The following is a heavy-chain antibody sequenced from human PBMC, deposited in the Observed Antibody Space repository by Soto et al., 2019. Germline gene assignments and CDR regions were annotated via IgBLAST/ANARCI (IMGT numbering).Heavy chain of an antibody. J-gene: IGHJ6*02. Sequence: SETLSLTCAVYGGSFSGYYWSWIRQPPGKGLEWIGEINHSGSTNYNPSLKSRVTISVDTSKNQFSLKLSSVTAADTAVYYCARGRVASSWAKLSWCMDFWGQGTTVT. D-gene: IGHD6-13*01. CDR3: ARGRVASSWAKLSWCMDF. CDR1: GGSFSGYY. CDR2: INHSGST. V-gene: IGHV4-34*01.